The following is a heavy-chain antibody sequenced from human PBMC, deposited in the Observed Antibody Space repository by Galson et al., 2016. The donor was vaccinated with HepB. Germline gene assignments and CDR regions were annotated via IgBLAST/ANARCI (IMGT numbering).Heavy chain of an antibody. D-gene: IGHD3-10*01. CDR2: IFHRGST. CDR1: GDSISTTVW. J-gene: IGHJ4*02. V-gene: IGHV4-4*02. Sequence: SETLSLTCAVSGDSISTTVWWTWLRQPPGKGLEWIGEIFHRGSTYYNPPLKSRVTIFVDTSKNQFSLKLSAVTAADTAVYYCARHIHPSRPLLDYASGSKGFDYWGQGTLVTVSS. CDR3: ARHIHPSRPLLDYASGSKGFDY.